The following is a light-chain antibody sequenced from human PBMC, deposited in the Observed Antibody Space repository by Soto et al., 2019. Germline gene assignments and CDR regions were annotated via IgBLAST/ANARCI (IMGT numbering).Light chain of an antibody. CDR3: QHYDGSPRT. V-gene: IGKV3-20*01. Sequence: ETVLTRFPATVSLSPGERATLYCRPGQSVKNDYLAWYQQKPGQAPRLLVYGIFNRATGVPARFSGSGSGTDFTLTISGLEPEDSAVYYCQHYDGSPRTFGQGTKVEIK. CDR2: GIF. J-gene: IGKJ2*01. CDR1: QSVKNDY.